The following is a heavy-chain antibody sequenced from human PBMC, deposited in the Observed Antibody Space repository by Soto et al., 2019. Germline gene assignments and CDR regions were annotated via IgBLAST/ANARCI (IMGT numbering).Heavy chain of an antibody. Sequence: ASVKVSCKASGYTFSTYGITWVRQAPGQGLDWMGWINPFKGDTNSAARFQDIVTMTTDTSTRTAYMELRSLRSDDTAVYYCARVKVPAAILGAFDLWGQGTLVTGSS. CDR2: INPFKGDT. CDR3: ARVKVPAAILGAFDL. J-gene: IGHJ3*01. D-gene: IGHD2-2*02. CDR1: GYTFSTYG. V-gene: IGHV1-18*01.